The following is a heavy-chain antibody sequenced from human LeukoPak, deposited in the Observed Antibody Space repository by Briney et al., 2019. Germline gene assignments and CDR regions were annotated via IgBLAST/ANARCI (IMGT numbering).Heavy chain of an antibody. Sequence: PSETLSLTCTVSGGSISSRSYYWGWIRQPPGKGLEGIGSIYYRGSTYYNPSLKSRVTISVGTSKNQFSLKLSSVTAADTAVYYCARKGYWDDYVWGSYRVGYYFDYWGQGTLVTVSS. CDR1: GGSISSRSYY. CDR3: ARKGYWDDYVWGSYRVGYYFDY. J-gene: IGHJ4*02. CDR2: IYYRGST. V-gene: IGHV4-39*01. D-gene: IGHD3-16*02.